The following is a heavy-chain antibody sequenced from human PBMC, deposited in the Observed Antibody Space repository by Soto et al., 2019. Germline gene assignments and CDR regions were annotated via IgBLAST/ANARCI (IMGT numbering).Heavy chain of an antibody. V-gene: IGHV3-49*01. Sequence: EVQLVESGGGLVQPGRSLRLSCTASGFTFGDYAMTWFRQAPGKGLEWVGLIRSKRYGGTTESAASVKGRFTISRDGSKSIAYLQMSSLQTEETAFYYCTRMPPNGYCSSGSCSAFYIWGQGTLVTVSS. CDR2: IRSKRYGGTT. CDR1: GFTFGDYA. J-gene: IGHJ3*02. CDR3: TRMPPNGYCSSGSCSAFYI. D-gene: IGHD2-15*01.